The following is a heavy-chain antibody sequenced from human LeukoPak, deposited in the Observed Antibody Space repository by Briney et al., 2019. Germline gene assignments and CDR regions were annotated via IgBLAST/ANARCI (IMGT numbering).Heavy chain of an antibody. J-gene: IGHJ4*02. CDR1: GFTFSSYG. D-gene: IGHD1-26*01. CDR3: AKDGIVGATELDY. V-gene: IGHV3-30*18. CDR2: ISYDGSNK. Sequence: GRSLRLSCAASGFTFSSYGMHWVRQAPGKGLGWVAVISYDGSNKYYADSVKGRFTISRDNSKNTLYLQMNSLRAEDTAVYYCAKDGIVGATELDYWGQGTLVTVSS.